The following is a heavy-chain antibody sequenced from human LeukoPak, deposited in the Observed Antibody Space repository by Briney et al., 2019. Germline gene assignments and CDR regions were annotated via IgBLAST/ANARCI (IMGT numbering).Heavy chain of an antibody. Sequence: SETLSLTCTVSGGSISGDSYYWGWIRQPPGKGLEWIGGIYYSGSTYYNPSLKSRVTISVDTSKNQFSLKLSSVTAADTAVYYCARRFGEPTEYSFDYWGQGTLVTVSS. CDR1: GGSISGDSYY. CDR3: ARRFGEPTEYSFDY. V-gene: IGHV4-39*01. CDR2: IYYSGST. J-gene: IGHJ4*02. D-gene: IGHD3-10*01.